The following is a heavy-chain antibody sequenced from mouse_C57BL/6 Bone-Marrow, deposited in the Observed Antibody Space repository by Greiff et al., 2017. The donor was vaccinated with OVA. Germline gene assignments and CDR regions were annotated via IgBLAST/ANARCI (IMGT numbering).Heavy chain of an antibody. V-gene: IGHV1-50*01. Sequence: QVQLQQPGAELVKPGASVKLSCKASGYTFTSYWMQWVKQRPGQGLEWIGEIDPSDSYTNYNQKFKGKATLTVDKSSSTAYMQLSSLTSEDSAVYYCAIGGSSSFYYAMDYWGQGTSVTVSS. J-gene: IGHJ4*01. CDR2: IDPSDSYT. CDR3: AIGGSSSFYYAMDY. D-gene: IGHD1-1*01. CDR1: GYTFTSYW.